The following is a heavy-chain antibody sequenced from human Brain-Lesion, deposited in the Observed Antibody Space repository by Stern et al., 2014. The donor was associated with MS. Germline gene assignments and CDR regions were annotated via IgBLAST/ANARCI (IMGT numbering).Heavy chain of an antibody. CDR2: FYPEDGET. D-gene: IGHD3-22*01. CDR1: GYTLTELS. CDR3: ASIDFYDSSGYYQN. Sequence: VQLVESGAEVKKPGASVKVSCKVSGYTLTELSMHWVRQAPGKGLEWMGGFYPEDGETIYAQKFPGRVTMHNGTSTDTAYMELSSLRSEDTAVYYCASIDFYDSSGYYQNWGQGTLVTVSS. V-gene: IGHV1-24*01. J-gene: IGHJ4*02.